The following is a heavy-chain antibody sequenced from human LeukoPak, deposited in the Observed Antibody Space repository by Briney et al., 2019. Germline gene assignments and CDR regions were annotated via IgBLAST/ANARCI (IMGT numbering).Heavy chain of an antibody. V-gene: IGHV3-30*04. CDR1: GFTFSSYA. Sequence: PGGSLRLSCEASGFTFSSYAMHWVRQAPGKGLEWVAVISYDGSNKYYADSVKGRFTISRDNSKNTLYLQMNSLRAEDTAVYYCTTIGDYYDSIPALSEYYFDYWGQGTLVTVSS. J-gene: IGHJ4*02. CDR2: ISYDGSNK. D-gene: IGHD3-22*01. CDR3: TTIGDYYDSIPALSEYYFDY.